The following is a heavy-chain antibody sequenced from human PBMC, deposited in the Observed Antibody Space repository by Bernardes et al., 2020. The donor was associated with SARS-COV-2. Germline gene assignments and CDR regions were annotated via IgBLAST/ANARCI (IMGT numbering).Heavy chain of an antibody. CDR3: ARQGYWGSAGGSFDY. J-gene: IGHJ4*02. D-gene: IGHD7-27*01. CDR2: ISYDGSNK. V-gene: IGHV3-30*04. CDR1: GFTFSSYA. Sequence: GWSLRLSCAASGFTFSSYAMHWVRQAPGKGLEWVAVISYDGSNKYYADSVKGRFTISRDNSKNTLYLQMNSLRAEDTAVYYCARQGYWGSAGGSFDYWGQGTLVTVSS.